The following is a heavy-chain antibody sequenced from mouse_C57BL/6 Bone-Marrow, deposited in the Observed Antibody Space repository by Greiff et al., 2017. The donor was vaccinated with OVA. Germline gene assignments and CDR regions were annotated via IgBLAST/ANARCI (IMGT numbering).Heavy chain of an antibody. J-gene: IGHJ4*01. D-gene: IGHD1-1*01. CDR1: GFNINNTY. CDR2: IDPANGNT. V-gene: IGHV14-3*01. Sequence: VQLQQSVAELVRPGASVKLSCTASGFNINNTYMPWVKQRPEQGLEWIGRIDPANGNTKYAPKFQGKATITADTSSNTAYLQLSSLTSEDTAIYYCARATVVRAMDYWGQGTSVTVSS. CDR3: ARATVVRAMDY.